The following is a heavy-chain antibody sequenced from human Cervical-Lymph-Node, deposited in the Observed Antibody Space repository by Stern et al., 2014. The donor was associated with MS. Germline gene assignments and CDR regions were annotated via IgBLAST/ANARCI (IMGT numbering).Heavy chain of an antibody. V-gene: IGHV3-53*01. CDR3: ARDTSSPERSDW. J-gene: IGHJ4*02. CDR1: GFTVSRDY. D-gene: IGHD1-1*01. CDR2: ITNVGST. Sequence: VQLGESGGGVIQPGGSLRLSCTASGFTVSRDYMTWVRQAPGKGREWVSLITNVGSTFYTDSVKGRFTISRDDSKNTVYLHMTSLRAEDTAMYYCARDTSSPERSDWWGQGTLVTVSS.